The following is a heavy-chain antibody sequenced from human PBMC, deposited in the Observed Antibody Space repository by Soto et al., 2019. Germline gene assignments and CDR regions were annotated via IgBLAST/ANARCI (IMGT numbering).Heavy chain of an antibody. D-gene: IGHD6-13*01. CDR2: INHSGST. CDR3: ATVSQSQQLVWFGEYYYYGMDV. CDR1: GGAFSGYY. Sequence: PSETLSLTCAVYGGAFSGYYWSWIRQPPGKGLGWIGEINHSGSTNYNPSLKSRVTISVDTSKNQFSLKLSSVTAADTAVYYCATVSQSQQLVWFGEYYYYGMDVWGQGTTVTVSS. V-gene: IGHV4-34*01. J-gene: IGHJ6*02.